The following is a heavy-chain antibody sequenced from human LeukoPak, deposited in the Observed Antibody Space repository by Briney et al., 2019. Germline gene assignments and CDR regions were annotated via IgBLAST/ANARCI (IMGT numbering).Heavy chain of an antibody. CDR1: GFTFSSYA. V-gene: IGHV3-23*01. D-gene: IGHD6-19*01. CDR2: ISGSGGST. Sequence: TGGSLRLSCAASGFTFSSYAMSWVRQAPGKGLEWVSAISGSGGSTYYADSVKGRFTISRDNSKNTLYLQMNSLRAEDTAVYYCAKDLGYSSGRYASLDFQHWGQGTLVTVSS. J-gene: IGHJ1*01. CDR3: AKDLGYSSGRYASLDFQH.